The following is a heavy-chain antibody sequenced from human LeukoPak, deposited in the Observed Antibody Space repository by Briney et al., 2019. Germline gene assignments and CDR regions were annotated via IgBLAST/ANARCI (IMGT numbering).Heavy chain of an antibody. CDR3: AREGGYCSGGSCYMFVSNAFDI. D-gene: IGHD2-15*01. V-gene: IGHV3-7*03. CDR1: GFTFSSYW. J-gene: IGHJ3*02. CDR2: IKQDGSEK. Sequence: GGSLRLSCAASGFTFSSYWMSWDRQAPGKGLEWVANIKQDGSEKYYVDSVKGRFTISRDNAKNSLYLQMNSLRAEDTAVYYCAREGGYCSGGSCYMFVSNAFDIWGQGTMVTVSS.